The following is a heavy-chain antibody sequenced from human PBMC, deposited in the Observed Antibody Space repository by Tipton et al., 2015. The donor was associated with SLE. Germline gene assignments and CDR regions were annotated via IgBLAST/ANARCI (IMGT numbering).Heavy chain of an antibody. CDR2: INHSGST. D-gene: IGHD3-3*01. J-gene: IGHJ6*03. CDR3: ARSFWSGYRRPYYYMDV. V-gene: IGHV4-34*01. Sequence: TLSLTCAVYGGSFSGYYWSWIRQPPGKGLEWIGEINHSGSTNYNPSLKSRVTISVDTSKNQFSLKLSSVAAADTAVYYCARSFWSGYRRPYYYMDVWGKGTTVTVSS. CDR1: GGSFSGYY.